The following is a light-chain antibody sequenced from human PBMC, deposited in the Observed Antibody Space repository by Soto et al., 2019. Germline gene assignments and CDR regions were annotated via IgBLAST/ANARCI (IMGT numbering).Light chain of an antibody. Sequence: DIQLTQSPFFLSASVGDRVTISCRASQAISSYLAWYQQKPGKAPKLLIFGASKLQSGVPSRFSGSGSGTEFTLTISSLQPEDFATYYCQQLNSHPRTFGQGTKLEIK. CDR3: QQLNSHPRT. CDR2: GAS. V-gene: IGKV1-9*01. J-gene: IGKJ2*01. CDR1: QAISSY.